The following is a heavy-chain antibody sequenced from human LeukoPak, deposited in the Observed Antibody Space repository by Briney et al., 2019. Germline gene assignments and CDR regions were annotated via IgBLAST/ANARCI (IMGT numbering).Heavy chain of an antibody. V-gene: IGHV1-69*05. D-gene: IGHD3-22*01. Sequence: SVKVSCKASGGTFSSYAISRVRQAPGQGLEWMGGIIPIFGTANYAQKFQGRVTITTDESTSTAYMELSSLRSEDTAVYYCAGGPNYYDSSGYKEVFDYWGQGTLVTVSS. CDR3: AGGPNYYDSSGYKEVFDY. J-gene: IGHJ4*02. CDR1: GGTFSSYA. CDR2: IIPIFGTA.